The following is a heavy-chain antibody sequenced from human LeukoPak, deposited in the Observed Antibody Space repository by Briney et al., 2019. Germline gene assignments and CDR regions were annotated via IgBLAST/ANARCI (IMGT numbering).Heavy chain of an antibody. D-gene: IGHD3-16*02. V-gene: IGHV3-48*04. CDR1: GFTFSSYS. J-gene: IGHJ6*02. Sequence: GGSLRLSCAASGFTFSSYSMNWVRQAPGKGLEWVSYISSSSSTIYYADSVKGRFTISRDNAKNSLYLQMNSLRAEDTAVYYCARGLGGVIVPLDGMDVWGQGTTVTVSS. CDR3: ARGLGGVIVPLDGMDV. CDR2: ISSSSSTI.